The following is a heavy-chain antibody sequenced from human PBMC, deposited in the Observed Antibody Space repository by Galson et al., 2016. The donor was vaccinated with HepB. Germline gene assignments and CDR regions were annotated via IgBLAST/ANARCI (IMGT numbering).Heavy chain of an antibody. D-gene: IGHD3-10*02. V-gene: IGHV1-18*04. CDR1: GDKFTAHG. CDR3: AREGRTVNYVGGGAMDV. CDR2: ISPNNGYA. J-gene: IGHJ6*02. Sequence: SVKVSCKVSGDKFTAHGISWVRQAPGQGLEYLGWISPNNGYALPAEKFRGRLTMTTGTATSTAYMELRSLTNDDTAVYYFAREGRTVNYVGGGAMDVWGQGTTVTVSS.